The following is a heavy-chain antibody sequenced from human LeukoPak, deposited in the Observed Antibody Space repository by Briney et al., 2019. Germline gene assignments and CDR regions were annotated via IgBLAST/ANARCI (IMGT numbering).Heavy chain of an antibody. CDR1: GFTFSSYG. CDR3: ARDHLPAAKTSWFDS. D-gene: IGHD2-2*01. Sequence: GGSLRLSCAASGFTFSSYGMHWVRQAPGKGLEWVAVIWYDGSNKYYADSVKGRFTISRDNSKNTLYLQMNSLRAEDTAVYYCARDHLPAAKTSWFDSWGQGTLVTVSS. CDR2: IWYDGSNK. J-gene: IGHJ5*01. V-gene: IGHV3-33*01.